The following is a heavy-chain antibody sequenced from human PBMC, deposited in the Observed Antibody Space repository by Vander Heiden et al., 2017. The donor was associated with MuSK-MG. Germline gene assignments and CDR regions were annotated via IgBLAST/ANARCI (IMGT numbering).Heavy chain of an antibody. CDR2: IYTSGST. Sequence: QVQLQESGPGLVKPSQTLSLTCTVSGGSISSGSYSWSWIRQPAGKGLEWIGRIYTSGSTNYNPSLKSRVTISVDTSKNQFSLKLSSVTAADTAVYYCASGVRGIDYWGQGTLVTVSS. CDR1: GGSISSGSYS. CDR3: ASGVRGIDY. J-gene: IGHJ4*02. V-gene: IGHV4-61*02. D-gene: IGHD3-10*02.